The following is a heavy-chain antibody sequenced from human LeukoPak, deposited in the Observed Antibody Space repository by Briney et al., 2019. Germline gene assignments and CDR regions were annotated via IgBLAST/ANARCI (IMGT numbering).Heavy chain of an antibody. D-gene: IGHD3-16*01. Sequence: GGSLRLSCAPSGFTFSSFAMSWVRQAPGKGLEWVSAISGSGGNTYYADSVKGRFTISRDNSKNTLHLQMSSLRAEDTAVYYCAKDLGVGGGSVFDSWGQGTLVTVSS. J-gene: IGHJ4*02. CDR3: AKDLGVGGGSVFDS. CDR2: ISGSGGNT. V-gene: IGHV3-23*01. CDR1: GFTFSSFA.